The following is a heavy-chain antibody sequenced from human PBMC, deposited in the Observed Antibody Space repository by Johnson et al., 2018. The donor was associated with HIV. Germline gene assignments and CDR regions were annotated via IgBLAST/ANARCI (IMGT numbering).Heavy chain of an antibody. V-gene: IGHV3-7*01. CDR2: IKQEGSEK. CDR1: GFTVSSNY. CDR3: AKDRSMDDAFDV. D-gene: IGHD1-26*01. J-gene: IGHJ3*01. Sequence: VRLVESGGGLIQPGGSLRLSCASSGFTVSSNYMSWVRQAPGKGLEWVANIKQEGSEKYYVDSVKGRFTISRDNAKNSLYLQMNSLRAEDTAVYYCAKDRSMDDAFDVWGQGTMVTVSS.